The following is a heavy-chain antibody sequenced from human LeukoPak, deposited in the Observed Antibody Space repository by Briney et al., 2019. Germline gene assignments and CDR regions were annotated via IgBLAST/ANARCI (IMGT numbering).Heavy chain of an antibody. V-gene: IGHV4-59*12. CDR2: IYYSGST. J-gene: IGHJ4*02. Sequence: SETLSLTCTVSGGSISSYYWSWIRQPPGKGLEWIGYIYYSGSTYYNPSLKSRVTISVDTSKNQFSLKLSSVTAADTAVYYCARVGGSEPFDYWGQGTLVAVSS. CDR1: GGSISSYY. D-gene: IGHD3-10*01. CDR3: ARVGGSEPFDY.